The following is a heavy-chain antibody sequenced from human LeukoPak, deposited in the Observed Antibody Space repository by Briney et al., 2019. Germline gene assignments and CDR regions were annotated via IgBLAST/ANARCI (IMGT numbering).Heavy chain of an antibody. V-gene: IGHV3-33*01. J-gene: IGHJ6*02. CDR2: IWYDGSIK. CDR1: GFTFSNYG. D-gene: IGHD2-15*01. Sequence: GGSLRLSCAASGFTFSNYGMHWVRQAPGKGLEWVAVIWYDGSIKYYADSVKGRFSISRDNSKNTLYLQMNSLRAEDTAVYYCARYCSGGTCKPGYYYYGMDVWGQGTTVTVSS. CDR3: ARYCSGGTCKPGYYYYGMDV.